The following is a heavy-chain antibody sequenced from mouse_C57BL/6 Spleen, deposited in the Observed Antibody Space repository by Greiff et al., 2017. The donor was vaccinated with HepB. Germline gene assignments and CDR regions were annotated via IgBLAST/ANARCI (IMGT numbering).Heavy chain of an antibody. Sequence: QVQLQQSGAELVRPGASVTLSCKASGYTFTDYEMHWVKQTPVHGLEWIGAIDPETGGTAYNQKFKGKAILTADKSSSTAYMELRSLTSEDSAVYYCTRFGNYERVDYWGQGTTLTVSS. V-gene: IGHV1-15*01. J-gene: IGHJ2*01. CDR1: GYTFTDYE. D-gene: IGHD2-1*01. CDR3: TRFGNYERVDY. CDR2: IDPETGGT.